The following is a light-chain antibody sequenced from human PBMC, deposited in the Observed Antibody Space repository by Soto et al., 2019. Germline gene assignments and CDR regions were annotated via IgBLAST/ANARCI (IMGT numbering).Light chain of an antibody. CDR1: QSISTW. CDR2: AAS. Sequence: QMSYSNSGRASSRGDVYISAVGAGQSISTWLAWYQQKPGQAPKLLISAASNLESGVPSRFFGCGSGTAFTLTLRSLKSDDSETHYCQQYHSDPGTVGQGTKVDIK. V-gene: IGKV1-5*01. CDR3: QQYHSDPGT. J-gene: IGKJ1*01.